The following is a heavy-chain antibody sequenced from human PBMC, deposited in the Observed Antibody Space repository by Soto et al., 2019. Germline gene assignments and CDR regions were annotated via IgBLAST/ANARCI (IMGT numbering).Heavy chain of an antibody. CDR1: GFTFSSYG. D-gene: IGHD2-2*02. CDR2: ISYDGSNK. V-gene: IGHV3-30*18. CDR3: AKAGPVGSEVVPAAIEFSPWYYGMDV. Sequence: QVQLVESGGGVVQPGRSLRLSCAASGFTFSSYGMHWVRQAPGKGLEWVAVISYDGSNKFYADSVKGRFTISRDNSKNTLYLQMNSLRAEDTAVYYCAKAGPVGSEVVPAAIEFSPWYYGMDVWGQGTTVTVSS. J-gene: IGHJ6*02.